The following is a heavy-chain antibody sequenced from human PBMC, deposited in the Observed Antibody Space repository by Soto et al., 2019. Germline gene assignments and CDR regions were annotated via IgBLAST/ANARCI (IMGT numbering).Heavy chain of an antibody. CDR2: IHSDGSST. CDR3: ARGDRGAFDL. D-gene: IGHD1-26*01. J-gene: IGHJ3*01. CDR1: RFTFSYYW. V-gene: IGHV3-74*01. Sequence: EVQLVESGGGLVQPGESLRLSCPPPRFTFSYYWMHWFSQAPGKGLVWVSRIHSDGSSTTYADSVKGRFTISRDNARNTLYLQMNSLRAEDTAVYYCARGDRGAFDLWGQGTVLTVSS.